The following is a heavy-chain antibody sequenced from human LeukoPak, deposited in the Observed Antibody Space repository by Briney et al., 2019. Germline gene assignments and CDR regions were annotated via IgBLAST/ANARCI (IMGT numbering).Heavy chain of an antibody. J-gene: IGHJ5*02. Sequence: GASVKVSCKASGYTFTGYYMHWVRQAPGQGLEWMGWINPNSGGTNYAQKFQGRVTMTRDTSISTAYMELSRLRSDDTAVYYCARDVNSNGIAAATAGWFDPWGQGTLVTVSS. CDR3: ARDVNSNGIAAATAGWFDP. D-gene: IGHD6-13*01. CDR1: GYTFTGYY. V-gene: IGHV1-2*02. CDR2: INPNSGGT.